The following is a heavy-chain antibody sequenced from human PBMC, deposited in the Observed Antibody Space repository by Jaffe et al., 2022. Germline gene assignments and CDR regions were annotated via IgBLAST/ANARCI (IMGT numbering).Heavy chain of an antibody. J-gene: IGHJ2*01. Sequence: EVQLVESGGGLVQPGGSLRLSCAASGFTFSRYWMSWVRQAPGKGLEWVANIKQDGSEKYYVDSVKGRFTFSRDNANNSLYLQMNSLRAEDTAVYYCARAKEVDWYFDLWGRGTLVTVSS. V-gene: IGHV3-7*01. CDR3: ARAKEVDWYFDL. CDR2: IKQDGSEK. CDR1: GFTFSRYW.